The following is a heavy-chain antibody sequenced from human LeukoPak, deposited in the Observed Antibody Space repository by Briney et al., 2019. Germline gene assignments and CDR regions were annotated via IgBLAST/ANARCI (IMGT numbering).Heavy chain of an antibody. D-gene: IGHD3-22*01. V-gene: IGHV4-31*03. CDR2: INHSGST. CDR3: ARGSRYYYDSSGPHDFDY. J-gene: IGHJ4*02. CDR1: GGSISSGGYY. Sequence: SETLSLTCTVSGGSISSGGYYWSWIRQHPGKGLEWIGEINHSGSTNYNPSLKSRVTISVDTSKNQFSLKLSSVTAADTAVYYCARGSRYYYDSSGPHDFDYWGQGTLVTVSS.